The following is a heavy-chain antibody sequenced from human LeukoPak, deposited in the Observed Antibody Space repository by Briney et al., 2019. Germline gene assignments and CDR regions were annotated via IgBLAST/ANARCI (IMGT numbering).Heavy chain of an antibody. D-gene: IGHD4-11*01. CDR2: IYTDGST. CDR1: GGSISSDY. CDR3: AKSYFDYSTYYSYYFNL. Sequence: PSETLSLTCTVSGGSISSDYWSWIQQPPGRGLEWIGYIYTDGSTNYNPSLKSRVTISVDTSKNQFALKLSSVTAADTAVYYCAKSYFDYSTYYSYYFNLWGQGALVTVSS. V-gene: IGHV4-4*09. J-gene: IGHJ4*02.